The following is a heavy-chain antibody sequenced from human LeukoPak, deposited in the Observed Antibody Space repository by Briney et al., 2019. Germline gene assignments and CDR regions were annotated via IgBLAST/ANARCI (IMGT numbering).Heavy chain of an antibody. CDR3: ASENDYGSGSYYPKLDV. CDR1: GFTVSSNY. J-gene: IGHJ6*02. Sequence: PGGSLRLSCAASGFTVSSNYMSWVRQAPGKGLEWVSVIYSGGSTYYADSVKGRFTISRHNSKNTLYLQMNCLRAEDTVVYYCASENDYGSGSYYPKLDVWGQGTTVTVSS. CDR2: IYSGGST. D-gene: IGHD3-10*01. V-gene: IGHV3-53*04.